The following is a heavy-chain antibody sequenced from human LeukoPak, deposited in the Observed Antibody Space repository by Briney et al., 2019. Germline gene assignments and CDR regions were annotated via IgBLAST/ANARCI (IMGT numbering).Heavy chain of an antibody. D-gene: IGHD4-17*01. J-gene: IGHJ4*02. CDR2: ISSSSSYI. Sequence: GGSLRLSCAASGFTFSSYSMNWVRQAPGKGLEWVSSISSSSSYIYYADSVKGRSTISRDNAKNSLYLQMNSLRAEDTAVYYCARENTVTTYYFDYWGQGTLVTVSS. CDR3: ARENTVTTYYFDY. V-gene: IGHV3-21*01. CDR1: GFTFSSYS.